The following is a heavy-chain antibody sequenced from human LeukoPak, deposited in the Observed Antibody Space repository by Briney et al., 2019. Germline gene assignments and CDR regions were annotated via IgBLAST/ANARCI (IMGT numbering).Heavy chain of an antibody. Sequence: GGSLRLSCAASGFTFGNFAMGWVRQAPGKGLEWVSAISGSDGRTYYADSVKGRFTISRDNSKNTLYLQMNSLSAEDTAVYYCARTAGYSSGWYNGWGQGTLVTVSS. CDR3: ARTAGYSSGWYNG. V-gene: IGHV3-23*01. D-gene: IGHD6-19*01. CDR2: ISGSDGRT. J-gene: IGHJ4*02. CDR1: GFTFGNFA.